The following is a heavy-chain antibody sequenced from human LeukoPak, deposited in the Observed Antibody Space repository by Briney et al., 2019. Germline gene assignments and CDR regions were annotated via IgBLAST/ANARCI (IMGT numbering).Heavy chain of an antibody. Sequence: SETLSLTCAVYGGSFSGYYWSWIRQPPGKGLEWIGEINHSGSTNYSPSLKSRVTISVDTSKNQFSLKLSSVTAADTAVYYCARVASSSWYYFDYWGQGTLVTVSS. CDR1: GGSFSGYY. CDR3: ARVASSSWYYFDY. CDR2: INHSGST. V-gene: IGHV4-34*01. D-gene: IGHD6-13*01. J-gene: IGHJ4*02.